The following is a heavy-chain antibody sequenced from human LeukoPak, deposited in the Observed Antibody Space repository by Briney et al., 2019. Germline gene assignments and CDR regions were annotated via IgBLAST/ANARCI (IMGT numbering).Heavy chain of an antibody. J-gene: IGHJ5*02. Sequence: ASVKVSCKASGYTFTSDGISWVRQAPGQGLEWMGLISAYNGNRNYAQKVEGRVTMTTDTSTNTAYMELRGLRSDDTALYYCARGYCSGGSCYWFDTWGQGTLVTVSS. CDR2: ISAYNGNR. D-gene: IGHD2-15*01. CDR3: ARGYCSGGSCYWFDT. V-gene: IGHV1-18*01. CDR1: GYTFTSDG.